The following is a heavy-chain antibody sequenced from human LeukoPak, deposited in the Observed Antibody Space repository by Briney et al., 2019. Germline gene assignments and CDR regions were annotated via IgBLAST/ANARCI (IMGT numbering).Heavy chain of an antibody. D-gene: IGHD1-7*01. CDR1: GGSISSYY. V-gene: IGHV4-4*07. Sequence: PSETLSLTCTDSGGSISSYYWSWIRQPSGKGLEWIGRIYTSGSTNYNPSLKSRVTMSVDTSKNQFSLKLSSVTAADTAVYYCARANRYHWNYAFWFDPWGQGTLVTVSS. CDR3: ARANRYHWNYAFWFDP. CDR2: IYTSGST. J-gene: IGHJ5*02.